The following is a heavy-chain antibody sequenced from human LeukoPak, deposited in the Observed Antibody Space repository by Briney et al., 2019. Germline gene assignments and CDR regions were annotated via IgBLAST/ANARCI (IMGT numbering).Heavy chain of an antibody. J-gene: IGHJ4*02. V-gene: IGHV3-21*01. CDR2: ISSSSSDK. CDR1: GFTFSSYS. Sequence: GGSLRLSCAASGFTFSSYSITWVRQAPGKGLEWVSSISSSSSDKYYADSVKGRITISRDNAKNSVYLHMSSLRAEDTAVYYCASHHALSDSNYFDCCGQGQPVPVSS. CDR3: ASHHALSDSNYFDC. D-gene: IGHD4-11*01.